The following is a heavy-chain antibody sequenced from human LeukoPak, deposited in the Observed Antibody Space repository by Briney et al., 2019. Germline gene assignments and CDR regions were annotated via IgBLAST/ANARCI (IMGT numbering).Heavy chain of an antibody. CDR2: ISAYNGNT. CDR1: GYTFTSYG. J-gene: IGHJ5*02. D-gene: IGHD3-9*01. V-gene: IGHV1-18*01. CDR3: ARSGYFDWSFRNWFDP. Sequence: GASVKVSCKASGYTFTSYGISWVRQAPGQGLEWMGWISAYNGNTNYAQKLQGRVTMTTDTSTSTAYMELRSLRSDDTAVYYCARSGYFDWSFRNWFDPWGQGTLVTVSS.